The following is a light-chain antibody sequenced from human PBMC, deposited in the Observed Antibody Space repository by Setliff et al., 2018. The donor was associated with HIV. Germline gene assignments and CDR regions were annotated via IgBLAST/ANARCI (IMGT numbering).Light chain of an antibody. CDR2: DVS. V-gene: IGLV2-14*03. CDR1: SSDVGGYNY. Sequence: QSVLTQPASVSGSPGQSITISCTGTSSDVGGYNYVSWYQQHPGKAPKLMIYDVSNRPSGASNRFSGSKSGNTASLIISGLQAEDEADYYCSSYTNSGTLDVVFGGGTKVTVL. J-gene: IGLJ2*01. CDR3: SSYTNSGTLDVV.